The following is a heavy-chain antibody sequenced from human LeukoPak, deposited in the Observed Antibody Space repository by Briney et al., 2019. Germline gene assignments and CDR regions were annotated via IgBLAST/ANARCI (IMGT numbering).Heavy chain of an antibody. J-gene: IGHJ4*02. Sequence: SGPALVKPTQTLTLTCTFSGFSLSPSGMRVSWIRQPPGKALEWLARIDWDDDKFYSTSLKTRLTISKDTYKNQVVLTMTNMDPVDTATYYCARMGDGYYSYYFDYWGQGTLVTVSS. D-gene: IGHD3-22*01. CDR1: GFSLSPSGMR. CDR2: IDWDDDK. V-gene: IGHV2-70*04. CDR3: ARMGDGYYSYYFDY.